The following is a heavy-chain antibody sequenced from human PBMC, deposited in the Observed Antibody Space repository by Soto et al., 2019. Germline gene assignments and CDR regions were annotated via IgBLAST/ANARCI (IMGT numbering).Heavy chain of an antibody. CDR1: GFSISDYY. Sequence: EVQLVESRGDLVQPGGSLRLSCAVSGFSISDYYMDWVRQAPGKGLEWIARSRNKANSYTTVYAASLQGRFTISRDDSKNSLYLQMNSLKTEDTAVYYCARGRWGFDFWGQGTLVTVSS. CDR2: SRNKANSYTT. D-gene: IGHD7-27*01. V-gene: IGHV3-72*01. J-gene: IGHJ4*02. CDR3: ARGRWGFDF.